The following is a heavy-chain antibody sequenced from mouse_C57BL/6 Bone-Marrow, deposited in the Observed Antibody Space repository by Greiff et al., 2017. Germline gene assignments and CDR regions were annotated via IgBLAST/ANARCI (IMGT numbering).Heavy chain of an antibody. Sequence: VQLQESGAELVRPGTSVKVSCKASGYAFTNYLIEWVKQRPGQGLEWIGVINPGSGGTNYNEKFKGKATLTADKSSSTAYMQLSSLTSEDSAVYFCARLGLIDYWGQGTTLTVSS. D-gene: IGHD4-1*01. CDR1: GYAFTNYL. J-gene: IGHJ2*01. V-gene: IGHV1-54*01. CDR2: INPGSGGT. CDR3: ARLGLIDY.